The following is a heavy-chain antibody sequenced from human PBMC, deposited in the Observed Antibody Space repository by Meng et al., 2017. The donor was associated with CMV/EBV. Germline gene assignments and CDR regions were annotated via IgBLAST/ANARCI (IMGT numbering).Heavy chain of an antibody. Sequence: SVKVSCKASGGTFSSYAISWVRQAPGQGLEWMGGIIPIFGTANYAQKFQGRVTITTDESTSTAYMELSSLRSDDTAVYYCAPAYYYDSSGYFDAFDIWGQGTMVTVSS. V-gene: IGHV1-69*05. CDR1: GGTFSSYA. CDR3: APAYYYDSSGYFDAFDI. D-gene: IGHD3-22*01. CDR2: IIPIFGTA. J-gene: IGHJ3*02.